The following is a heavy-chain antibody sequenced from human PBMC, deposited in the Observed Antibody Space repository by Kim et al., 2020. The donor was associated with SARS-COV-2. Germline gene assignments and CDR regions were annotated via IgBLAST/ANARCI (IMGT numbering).Heavy chain of an antibody. J-gene: IGHJ4*02. V-gene: IGHV3-74*01. D-gene: IGHD2-15*01. CDR3: ASGGGPDY. CDR2: DGSTP. Sequence: DGSTPNDADSVKDRFPISRDNAKNTQYLQMISMRVEDTAVYYCASGGGPDYWGQGTLVTVSS.